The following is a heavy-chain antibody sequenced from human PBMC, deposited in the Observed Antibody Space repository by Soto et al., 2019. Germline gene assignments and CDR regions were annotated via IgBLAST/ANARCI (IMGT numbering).Heavy chain of an antibody. Sequence: WASVKVSCKASGYTFTSYDINWVRQATGQGLEWMGWMNPNSGNTGYAQKFQGRVTMTRNTSISTAYMELSSLRSEDTAVYYCARARDIKYYYYGMDVWGQGTTVTVSS. CDR1: GYTFTSYD. CDR2: MNPNSGNT. CDR3: ARARDIKYYYYGMDV. J-gene: IGHJ6*02. V-gene: IGHV1-8*01. D-gene: IGHD2-15*01.